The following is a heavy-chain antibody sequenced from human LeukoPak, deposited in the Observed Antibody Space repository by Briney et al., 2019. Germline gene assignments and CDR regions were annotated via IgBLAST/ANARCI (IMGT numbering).Heavy chain of an antibody. Sequence: ASVKVSCEASGYTFTGYYMHWVRQAPGQGLEWMGWINPNSGGTNYAQKFQGRVTMTRDTSISTAYMELSRLRSDDTAVYYCARVQELELGEVDYWGQGTLVTVSS. V-gene: IGHV1-2*02. CDR1: GYTFTGYY. J-gene: IGHJ4*02. CDR3: ARVQELELGEVDY. D-gene: IGHD1-7*01. CDR2: INPNSGGT.